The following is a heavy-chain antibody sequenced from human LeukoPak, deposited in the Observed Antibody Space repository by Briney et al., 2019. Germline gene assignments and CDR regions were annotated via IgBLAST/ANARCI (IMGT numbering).Heavy chain of an antibody. D-gene: IGHD3-10*01. CDR1: GFTFSSYG. V-gene: IGHV3-30*18. J-gene: IGHJ4*02. Sequence: GRSLRLSCAASGFTFSSYGMHWVRQAPGKGLEWVAVISYDGSNKYYADSVKGRFTISRDNSKNTLYLQMNSLRAEDTAVYYCAKEAPMVRGVINRPCDYWGQGTLVTVSS. CDR3: AKEAPMVRGVINRPCDY. CDR2: ISYDGSNK.